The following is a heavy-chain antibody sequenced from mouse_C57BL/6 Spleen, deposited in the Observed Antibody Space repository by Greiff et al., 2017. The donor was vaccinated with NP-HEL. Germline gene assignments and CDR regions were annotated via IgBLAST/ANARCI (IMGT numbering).Heavy chain of an antibody. J-gene: IGHJ1*03. V-gene: IGHV1-69*01. CDR1: GYTFTSYW. CDR3: ARGLGRQNWYFDV. CDR2: IDPSDSYT. D-gene: IGHD4-1*01. Sequence: VQLQQPGAELVMPGASVKLSCKASGYTFTSYWMHWVKQRPGQGLEWIGEIDPSDSYTNYNQKFKGKSTLTVDKSSSTAYMQLSSLTSEDYAVYYCARGLGRQNWYFDVWGTGTTVTVSS.